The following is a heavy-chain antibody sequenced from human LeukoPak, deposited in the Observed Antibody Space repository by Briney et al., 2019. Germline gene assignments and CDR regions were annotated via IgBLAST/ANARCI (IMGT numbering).Heavy chain of an antibody. CDR2: INTDTGEP. Sequence: ASVKVSCKASGYIFARYAIQWVRQAPGQGLEWMGWINTDTGEPTYAQGFTGRFVFSLDTSVSTAFLQITGLKAEDTAVYYCARPLEGYNFPGESGVWGRGTLVTVSS. CDR1: GYIFARYA. V-gene: IGHV7-4-1*02. CDR3: ARPLEGYNFPGESGV. J-gene: IGHJ4*02. D-gene: IGHD5-24*01.